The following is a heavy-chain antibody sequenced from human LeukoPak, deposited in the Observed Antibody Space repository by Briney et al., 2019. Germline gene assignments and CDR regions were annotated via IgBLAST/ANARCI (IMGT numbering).Heavy chain of an antibody. J-gene: IGHJ3*02. Sequence: GGSLRLSCAASGFTFDDYGMSWVRQAPGKGLEWVSGINWNGGSTGYADSVKGRFTISRDNAKNSLYLQMNSLRAEDTALYHCARSLNTLKGWGVGATTFCAFDIWGQGTMVTVSS. CDR1: GFTFDDYG. V-gene: IGHV3-20*01. CDR3: ARSLNTLKGWGVGATTFCAFDI. D-gene: IGHD1-26*01. CDR2: INWNGGST.